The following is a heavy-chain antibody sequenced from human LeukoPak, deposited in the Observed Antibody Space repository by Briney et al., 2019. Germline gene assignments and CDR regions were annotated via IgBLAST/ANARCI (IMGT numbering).Heavy chain of an antibody. D-gene: IGHD3-22*01. V-gene: IGHV4-34*01. CDR3: AKSNGYGLIDI. CDR1: GGSFSGYY. Sequence: SETLSLTCAVYGGSFSGYYWSWIRQSPGKGLEWIGEINHSGNTNYNPSLKSRVTISVDTSKNQFSLKLSSVTAADTAVYYCAKSNGYGLIDIWGQGTMVTVSS. J-gene: IGHJ3*02. CDR2: INHSGNT.